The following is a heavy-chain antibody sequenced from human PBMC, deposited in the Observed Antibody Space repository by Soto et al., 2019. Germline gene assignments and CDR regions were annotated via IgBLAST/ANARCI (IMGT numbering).Heavy chain of an antibody. CDR2: IKSKTDGGTT. CDR1: GFTFSNAW. V-gene: IGHV3-15*01. J-gene: IGHJ3*02. Sequence: GGSLRLSCAASGFTFSNAWMSWVRQAPGKGLEWVGHIKSKTDGGTTDYAAPVKGRFTISRDDSKNTLYLQMNSLKTEDTAVYYCQTGSYYAFDIWGQGTMVTVSS. CDR3: QTGSYYAFDI. D-gene: IGHD1-26*01.